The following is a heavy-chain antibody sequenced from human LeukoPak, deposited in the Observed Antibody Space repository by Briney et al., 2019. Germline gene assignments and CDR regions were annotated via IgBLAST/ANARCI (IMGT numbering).Heavy chain of an antibody. CDR3: ARDGYYGSGSYLDY. Sequence: SETLSLTCTVSGGSISSYYWSWIRQPAGKGLEWIGCIYTSGSTNYNPSLKSRVTMSVDTSKNQFSLKLSSVTAADTAVYYCARDGYYGSGSYLDYWGQGTLVTVSS. CDR1: GGSISSYY. V-gene: IGHV4-4*07. D-gene: IGHD3-10*01. J-gene: IGHJ4*02. CDR2: IYTSGST.